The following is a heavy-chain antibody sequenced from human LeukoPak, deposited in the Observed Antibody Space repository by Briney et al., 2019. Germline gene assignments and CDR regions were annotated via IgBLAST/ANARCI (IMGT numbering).Heavy chain of an antibody. CDR1: GFSVSTSY. CDR3: ARDQREFDAFDI. D-gene: IGHD3-10*01. CDR2: IYSGGNT. J-gene: IGHJ3*02. V-gene: IGHV3-53*01. Sequence: GGSLGLSCVASGFSVSTSYMNWVRQPPGRGLEWVSVIYSGGNTYYTDSVKGRFIISRDNSKNTIDLRMNSLRAEDTAVYYCARDQREFDAFDIWGPGTMVTVSS.